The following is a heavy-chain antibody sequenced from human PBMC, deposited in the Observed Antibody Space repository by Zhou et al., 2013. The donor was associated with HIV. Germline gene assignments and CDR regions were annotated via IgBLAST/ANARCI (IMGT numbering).Heavy chain of an antibody. CDR3: ARESGYYFDH. V-gene: IGHV1-69*04. D-gene: IGHD5-12*01. Sequence: QVQLVQSGAEVKKPGSSVKVSCKASGGTFSIYALSWVRQGPWTRALSGWEGIIPTPWYSKLTHRSSRARVTITADKSTSTAYMELSSLRSEDTAVYYCARESGYYFDHWGRGNPGHRLL. J-gene: IGHJ4*02. CDR1: GGTFSIYA. CDR2: IIPTPWYS.